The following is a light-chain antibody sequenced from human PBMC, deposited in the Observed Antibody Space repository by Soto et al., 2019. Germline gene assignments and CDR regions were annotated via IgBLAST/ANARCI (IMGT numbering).Light chain of an antibody. CDR1: QSVSSN. J-gene: IGKJ3*01. Sequence: ERVMTQSPATLSVALGERATLSSRASQSVSSNLAWYQQKPGQAPRLLIYGASTRATGIPARFSGSGSGTEFTLTISSLQSEDFAVYYCQQYNNWPFTFGPGPKVDIK. CDR2: GAS. CDR3: QQYNNWPFT. V-gene: IGKV3-15*01.